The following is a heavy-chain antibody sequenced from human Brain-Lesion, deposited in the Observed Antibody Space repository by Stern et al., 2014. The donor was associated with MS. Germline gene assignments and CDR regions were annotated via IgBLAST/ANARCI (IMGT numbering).Heavy chain of an antibody. CDR3: ARAVRNQLLSEY. D-gene: IGHD2-2*01. CDR1: GYTFSSYD. Sequence: VQLLQSGAEVKKPGASVKVSCKASGYTFSSYDITWVRQAPGHGLEWMGWMNPYSCNAGYAQKFKGRVSMTSDPSISTVYMELTSLTSDDTAVYFCARAVRNQLLSEYWGQGTLVTVSS. CDR2: MNPYSCNA. J-gene: IGHJ4*02. V-gene: IGHV1-8*01.